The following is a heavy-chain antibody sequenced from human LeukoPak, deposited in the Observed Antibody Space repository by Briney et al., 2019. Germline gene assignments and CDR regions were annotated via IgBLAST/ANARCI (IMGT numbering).Heavy chain of an antibody. D-gene: IGHD6-6*01. CDR1: GFTFSSYW. CDR3: ARGGAVRPDY. V-gene: IGHV3-7*01. Sequence: GGSLRLSCAASGFTFSSYWMSWVRQAPGKGLEWVANINEDGSEKDNVDSVKGRLTISRDNAKNSLYLQMNSLRAEDTAVYYCARGGAVRPDYWGQGTLVTVSS. CDR2: INEDGSEK. J-gene: IGHJ4*02.